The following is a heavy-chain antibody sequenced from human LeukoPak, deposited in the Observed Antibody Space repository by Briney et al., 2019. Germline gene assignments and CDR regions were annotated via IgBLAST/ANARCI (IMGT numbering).Heavy chain of an antibody. V-gene: IGHV3-21*01. J-gene: IGHJ4*02. CDR1: GFTFSSYS. Sequence: GGSLRLSCADSGFTFSSYSMNWVRQAPGKGLEWVSSISSSSIYIYYADSVKGRFTISRDNANNSLYLQMNSLRAEDTAVYYCARDPTTYGSGSYYYYFDYWGQGTLVTVSS. CDR2: ISSSSIYI. CDR3: ARDPTTYGSGSYYYYFDY. D-gene: IGHD3-10*01.